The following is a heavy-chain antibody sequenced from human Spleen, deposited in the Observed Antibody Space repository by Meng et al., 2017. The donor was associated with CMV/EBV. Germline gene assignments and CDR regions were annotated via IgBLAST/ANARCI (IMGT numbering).Heavy chain of an antibody. V-gene: IGHV4-59*11. CDR3: ARSCSSTSCYTREFDY. D-gene: IGHD2-2*02. J-gene: IGHJ4*02. CDR1: GGSISSHY. Sequence: SETLSLTCTVSGGSISSHYWTWIRQPPGKGLEWIGCINYSGSTNYNPSLESRVAISVDTSKNQFSLKLSSVTAADTAVYYCARSCSSTSCYTREFDYWGQGTLVTVSS. CDR2: INYSGST.